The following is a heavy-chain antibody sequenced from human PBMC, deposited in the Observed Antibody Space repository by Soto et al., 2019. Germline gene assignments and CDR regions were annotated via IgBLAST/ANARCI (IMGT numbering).Heavy chain of an antibody. CDR2: IGGSGYDT. V-gene: IGHV3-23*01. D-gene: IGHD7-27*01. J-gene: IGHJ4*02. Sequence: EVQLSESGGGLVQPGGSPRLSCAASGFSFSNYAMSWVRQVPGKGLEWVAAIGGSGYDTYYTDSVKGRFTVSRDNSDNTLYLHMNSLRAEDTAVYYCAKDALKLGPSHLDSWGQGTLVRVSS. CDR3: AKDALKLGPSHLDS. CDR1: GFSFSNYA.